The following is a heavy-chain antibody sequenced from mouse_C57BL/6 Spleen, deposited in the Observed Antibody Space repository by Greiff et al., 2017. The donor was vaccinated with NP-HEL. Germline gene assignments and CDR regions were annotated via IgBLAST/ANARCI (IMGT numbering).Heavy chain of an antibody. V-gene: IGHV1-80*01. Sequence: VKLMESGAELVKPGASVKISCKASGYAFSSYWMNWVKQRPGKGLEWIGQIYPGDGDTNYNGKFKGKATLTADKSSSTAYMQLSSLTSEDSAVYFCARGGDGKFAYWGQGTLVTVSA. J-gene: IGHJ3*01. CDR1: GYAFSSYW. CDR3: ARGGDGKFAY. D-gene: IGHD3-3*01. CDR2: IYPGDGDT.